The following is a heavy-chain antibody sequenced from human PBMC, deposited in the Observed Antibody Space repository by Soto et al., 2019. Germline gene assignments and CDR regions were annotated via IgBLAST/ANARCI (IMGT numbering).Heavy chain of an antibody. D-gene: IGHD4-17*01. V-gene: IGHV3-30-3*01. CDR1: GFTFSSYA. CDR2: ISYDGSNK. J-gene: IGHJ4*02. Sequence: GGSLRLSCAASGFTFSSYAMHWVRQAPGKGLEWVAVISYDGSNKYYADSVKGRFTISRDNSKNTLYLQMNSLRAEDTAVYYCARATAVGDYLLGYWGQGTLVTVSS. CDR3: ARATAVGDYLLGY.